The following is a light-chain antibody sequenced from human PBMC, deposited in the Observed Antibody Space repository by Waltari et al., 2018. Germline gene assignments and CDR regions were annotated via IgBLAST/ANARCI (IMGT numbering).Light chain of an antibody. CDR2: GAS. CDR1: QSLSINY. Sequence: EIVLTQSPGTLSLSPGERATLSCRASQSLSINYLAWYQQKPGQAPRLVIYGASNRATGIPDRFSGSGSGTDFTLTISRLEPEDFAVYYCHQYDGSRTFGQGTKVEI. V-gene: IGKV3-20*01. J-gene: IGKJ1*01. CDR3: HQYDGSRT.